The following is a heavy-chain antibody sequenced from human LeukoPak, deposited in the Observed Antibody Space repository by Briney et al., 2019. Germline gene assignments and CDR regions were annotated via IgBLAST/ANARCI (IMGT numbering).Heavy chain of an antibody. J-gene: IGHJ4*02. CDR1: GYTFTSYD. D-gene: IGHD2-21*02. CDR3: ARYGDPMEDNYFDY. V-gene: IGHV1-8*01. CDR2: MNPNSGNT. Sequence: ASVKVSCKASGYTFTSYDINWVRQATGQGLEWMGWMNPNSGNTGYAQKFQGRVTMTRNTSISTAYMELSSLRSEDTAVYYCARYGDPMEDNYFDYWGQGNPGHRLL.